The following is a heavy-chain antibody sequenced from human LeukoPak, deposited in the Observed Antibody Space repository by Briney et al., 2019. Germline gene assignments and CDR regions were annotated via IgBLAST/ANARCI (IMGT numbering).Heavy chain of an antibody. Sequence: GAPVKVSCKASGYTFTSYAMHWVRQAPGQRLEWMGWINAGNGNTKYSQKFQGRVTITRDTSASTAYMELSSLRSEDTAVYYCARPRGRGSGWGGWYFDLWGRGTLVTVSS. CDR3: ARPRGRGSGWGGWYFDL. D-gene: IGHD6-19*01. CDR1: GYTFTSYA. V-gene: IGHV1-3*01. J-gene: IGHJ2*01. CDR2: INAGNGNT.